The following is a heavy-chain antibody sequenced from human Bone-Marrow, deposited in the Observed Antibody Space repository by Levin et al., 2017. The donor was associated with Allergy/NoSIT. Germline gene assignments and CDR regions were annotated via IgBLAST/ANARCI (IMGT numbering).Heavy chain of an antibody. J-gene: IGHJ4*02. Sequence: GESLKISCAASGFTFSSYAMSWVRQAPGKGLEWVSAISGSGGTTYYADSVKGRFTISRDNSKNTLCLQMNNLRAEDTALYYCAKGDGFRPRFDYWGQGALVTVSS. CDR3: AKGDGFRPRFDY. CDR2: ISGSGGTT. CDR1: GFTFSSYA. D-gene: IGHD3-10*01. V-gene: IGHV3-23*01.